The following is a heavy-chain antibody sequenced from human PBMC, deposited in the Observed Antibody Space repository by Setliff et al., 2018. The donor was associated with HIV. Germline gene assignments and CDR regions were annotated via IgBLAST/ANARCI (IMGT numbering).Heavy chain of an antibody. D-gene: IGHD6-19*01. CDR2: IYYSGTT. V-gene: IGHV4-39*01. CDR3: ASHVDGSGRVDY. J-gene: IGHJ4*02. Sequence: SETLSLTCTVSGGSISSSSYYWGWIRQPPGKGLEWIGNIYYSGTTYDNPPLKSRVTISVNTPKNQLSLKLTSVTAADTAVYYCASHVDGSGRVDYWGRGTLVTVSS. CDR1: GGSISSSSYY.